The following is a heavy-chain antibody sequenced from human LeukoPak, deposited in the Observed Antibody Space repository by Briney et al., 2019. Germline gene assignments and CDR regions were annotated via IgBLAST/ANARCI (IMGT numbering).Heavy chain of an antibody. CDR2: IYYSGSP. Sequence: SETLSLTCTVSGYSISSGYYWGWIRQPPGKGLEWIGNIYYSGSPYYNPSLKSRVTISKYTSKNQFSLKLSSVTAADTAVYYCASHSSNYYMDVWGKGTTVTVSS. V-gene: IGHV4-38-2*02. CDR3: ASHSSNYYMDV. CDR1: GYSISSGYY. D-gene: IGHD6-13*01. J-gene: IGHJ6*03.